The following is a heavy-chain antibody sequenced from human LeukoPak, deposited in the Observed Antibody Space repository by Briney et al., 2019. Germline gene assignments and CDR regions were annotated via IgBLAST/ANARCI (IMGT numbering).Heavy chain of an antibody. D-gene: IGHD2/OR15-2a*01. CDR3: ARETTSLFDS. CDR2: TYYGSKWYN. J-gene: IGHJ4*02. V-gene: IGHV6-1*01. Sequence: SQTLSLTCAISGDSVSSDSAAWNWIRQSPSGGLEWLGRTYYGSKWYNDYAVSVKSRVTVNPDRSKNQVSLQMNSVTPEDTAVYYCARETTSLFDSWGQGTLVTVSS. CDR1: GDSVSSDSAA.